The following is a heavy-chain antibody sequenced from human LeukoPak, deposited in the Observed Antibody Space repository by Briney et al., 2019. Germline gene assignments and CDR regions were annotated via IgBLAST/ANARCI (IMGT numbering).Heavy chain of an antibody. Sequence: SQTLSLTCAISGDSVSSNSAAWNWIRQSPSRGLEWLGRTYYRSKWYNDYAVSVKSRITINPDTSKNQFSLQLNSVTPEDTAVYYCARNYYDSSGYYHSGPYYFDYWGQGTLVTVSS. CDR2: TYYRSKWYN. J-gene: IGHJ4*02. CDR3: ARNYYDSSGYYHSGPYYFDY. CDR1: GDSVSSNSAA. D-gene: IGHD3-22*01. V-gene: IGHV6-1*01.